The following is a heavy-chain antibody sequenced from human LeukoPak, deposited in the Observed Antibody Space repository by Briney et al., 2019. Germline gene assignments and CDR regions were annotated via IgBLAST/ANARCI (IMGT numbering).Heavy chain of an antibody. Sequence: GGSLRLSCAASGFTFSSYSMNWGRQAPGKGLEWVSSISSSSSDRFYADSVKGRFTISRDNAKNSLYLQMNSLRAEDTAVYYCARDQAVGYYDSSGYYNYYYYYMDVWGKGTTVTVSS. D-gene: IGHD3-22*01. CDR2: ISSSSSDR. V-gene: IGHV3-21*01. CDR3: ARDQAVGYYDSSGYYNYYYYYMDV. CDR1: GFTFSSYS. J-gene: IGHJ6*03.